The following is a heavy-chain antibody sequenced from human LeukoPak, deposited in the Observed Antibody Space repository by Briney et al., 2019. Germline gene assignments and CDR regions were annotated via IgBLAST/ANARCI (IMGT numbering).Heavy chain of an antibody. J-gene: IGHJ6*02. CDR2: IIGSGGYT. CDR3: AKGTKDHCSGGYCYPLDV. D-gene: IGHD2-15*01. CDR1: GFTFSSFA. Sequence: GGSLRLSCTATGFTFSSFAMAWVRQAPGKGLERVSGIIGSGGYTYHADSVKGRFTVSRDNSKNTLYLQMNSLTAGDTAVYYCAKGTKDHCSGGYCYPLDVWGQGTAVTVSS. V-gene: IGHV3-23*01.